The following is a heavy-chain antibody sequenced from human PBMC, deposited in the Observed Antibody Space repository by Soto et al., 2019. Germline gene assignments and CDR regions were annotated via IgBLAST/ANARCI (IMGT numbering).Heavy chain of an antibody. V-gene: IGHV3-53*01. J-gene: IGHJ3*02. Sequence: GGSLRLSCAASGFTVSSNYMSWVRQAPGRGLEWVSVIYGRGSTYYADSVKGRFTISRDNAKNTLYIQLNSLRAEDTVVYYCLRSGSSGWFDAFDIWGQGTMVTVSS. CDR1: GFTVSSNY. CDR3: LRSGSSGWFDAFDI. CDR2: IYGRGST. D-gene: IGHD6-19*01.